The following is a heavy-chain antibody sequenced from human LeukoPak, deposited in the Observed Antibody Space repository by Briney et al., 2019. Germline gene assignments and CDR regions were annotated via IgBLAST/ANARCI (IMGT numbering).Heavy chain of an antibody. CDR1: GFTFSSYA. J-gene: IGHJ4*02. CDR3: AKASYYDYVWGPN. CDR2: ISGSGGST. V-gene: IGHV3-23*01. Sequence: PGGSLRLSCAASGFTFSSYAMSWVRQTPGKGLEWVSAISGSGGSTYYADSVKGRFTISRDNSKNTLYLQMNSLRAEDTAVYYCAKASYYDYVWGPNWGQGTLVTVSS. D-gene: IGHD3-16*01.